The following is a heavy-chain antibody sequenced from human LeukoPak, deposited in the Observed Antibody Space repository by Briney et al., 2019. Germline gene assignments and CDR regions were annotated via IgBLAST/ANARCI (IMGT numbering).Heavy chain of an antibody. CDR1: GFTFSSYG. V-gene: IGHV3-30*18. CDR3: AKDVDWFDP. Sequence: PGRSLRLSCAASGFTFSSYGMHWVRQAPGKGLEWVAVISYDGSNKYYADSVKGRFTISRDNSKNTLYLQMNGLRAEDTAVYYCAKDVDWFDPWGQGTLVTVSS. J-gene: IGHJ5*02. CDR2: ISYDGSNK.